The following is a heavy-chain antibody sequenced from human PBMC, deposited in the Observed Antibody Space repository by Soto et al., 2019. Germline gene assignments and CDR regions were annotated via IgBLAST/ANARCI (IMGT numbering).Heavy chain of an antibody. J-gene: IGHJ3*02. CDR1: GFTVSSNY. D-gene: IGHD3-16*01. Sequence: GGSLRLSCAASGFTVSSNYMSWVRQAPGKGLEWVSVIYSGGSTYYADSVKGRFTISRDNSKNTLYLQMNSLRAEDTAVYYCARDRGSTQHAFDIWGQGTMVTLSS. CDR3: ARDRGSTQHAFDI. V-gene: IGHV3-66*01. CDR2: IYSGGST.